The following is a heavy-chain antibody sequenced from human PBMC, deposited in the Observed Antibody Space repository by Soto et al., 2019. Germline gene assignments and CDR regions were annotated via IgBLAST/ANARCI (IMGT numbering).Heavy chain of an antibody. D-gene: IGHD5-12*01. CDR3: ARDRSLPTYDTGGMAV. J-gene: IGHJ6*02. Sequence: QVQLVQSGAEVKKPGSSVKVSCKASGGTFSSYTISWVRQAPGQGLEWMGRIIPILGIANYAQKFQGRVTITADKSTSRAYMELSSLRSEDTAVYYCARDRSLPTYDTGGMAVWGQGTTVTVSS. V-gene: IGHV1-69*08. CDR1: GGTFSSYT. CDR2: IIPILGIA.